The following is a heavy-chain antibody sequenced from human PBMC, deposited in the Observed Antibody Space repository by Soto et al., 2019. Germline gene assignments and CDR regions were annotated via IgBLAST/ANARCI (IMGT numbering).Heavy chain of an antibody. D-gene: IGHD3-10*01. Sequence: QVQLVESGGGVVQPGRSLRLSCAASGFTFSSYGMHWVRQAPGKGLEWVAVISYDGSNNYYADSVKGRFTISRDNSMTTRYLQMNSLSAEDTAVYYCAKGENYYGSGSYDYWGQGTLVTVSS. CDR2: ISYDGSNN. CDR1: GFTFSSYG. J-gene: IGHJ4*02. V-gene: IGHV3-30*18. CDR3: AKGENYYGSGSYDY.